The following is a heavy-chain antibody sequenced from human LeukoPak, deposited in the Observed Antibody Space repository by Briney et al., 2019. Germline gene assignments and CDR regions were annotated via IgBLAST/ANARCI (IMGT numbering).Heavy chain of an antibody. Sequence: ASVKVSCKASGYTFNMYYMHWVRQAPGQGLEWMGMINPSDGATTYAQKFQGRIIMTRDISTTTVYMDLRSLTSKDTAVYFCAVEQRGGLSGNLGGLFASYYTYYYMDVWGRGTTVTVSS. CDR1: GYTFNMYY. D-gene: IGHD3-16*01. CDR2: INPSDGAT. CDR3: AVEQRGGLSGNLGGLFASYYTYYYMDV. J-gene: IGHJ6*03. V-gene: IGHV1-46*02.